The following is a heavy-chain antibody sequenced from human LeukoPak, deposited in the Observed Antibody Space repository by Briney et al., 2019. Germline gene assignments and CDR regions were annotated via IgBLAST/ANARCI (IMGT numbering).Heavy chain of an antibody. V-gene: IGHV6-1*01. Sequence: SQTLSLTCAISGDSVSSNSVTWNWIRQSPSRGLEWLGRTYYRSTWYNDYAVSVRGRITVNPDTSKNQFSLQLNSVTPEDTAVYYCARTKSNSGTIYYYYYGMDVWGQGTTVTVSS. J-gene: IGHJ6*02. CDR3: ARTKSNSGTIYYYYYGMDV. D-gene: IGHD1-1*01. CDR1: GDSVSSNSVT. CDR2: TYYRSTWYN.